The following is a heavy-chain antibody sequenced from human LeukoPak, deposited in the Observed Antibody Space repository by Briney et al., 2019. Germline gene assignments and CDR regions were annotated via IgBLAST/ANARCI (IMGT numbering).Heavy chain of an antibody. J-gene: IGHJ4*02. V-gene: IGHV3-23*01. CDR1: GFTFSSYA. D-gene: IGHD2-21*02. Sequence: GGSLRLSCAASGFTFSSYAMSWVRQAPGKGLEWVSAISGSGGSTYYADSVKGRFTISRDNSKNTLYLQMNSLRAEDTAVYYCAKGLESAYCGGDCYSFDYWGQGTLDTVSS. CDR3: AKGLESAYCGGDCYSFDY. CDR2: ISGSGGST.